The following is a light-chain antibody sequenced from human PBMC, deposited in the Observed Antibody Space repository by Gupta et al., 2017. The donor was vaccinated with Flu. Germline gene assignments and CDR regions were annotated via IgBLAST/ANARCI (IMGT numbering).Light chain of an antibody. CDR3: MIWHKSAYV. J-gene: IGLJ1*01. Sequence: HALLPPPSSLSSSPGASAHPPCTLRSGIDVDTCTIFWYQQKPGSPPQFLLWYKSDSQKQQGSGVPSRFSGSKDASANAGILLISGLHSEDEADYYCMIWHKSAYVFGAGTKVTVL. CDR1: SGIDVDTCT. V-gene: IGLV5-45*02. CDR2: YKSDSQK.